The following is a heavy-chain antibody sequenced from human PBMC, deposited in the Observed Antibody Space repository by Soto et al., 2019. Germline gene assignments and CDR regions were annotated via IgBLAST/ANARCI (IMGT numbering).Heavy chain of an antibody. CDR3: ARGIVAAGNIDY. V-gene: IGHV4-59*01. D-gene: IGHD6-13*01. Sequence: QVQLQESGPGLVKPSETLSLTCAVSGGSISSYYWSWIRQPPRKGLEWIGYIYYSGSTNYNPSLKSRVTISVDTSKNQFSLKLSSVTAADTAVYYCARGIVAAGNIDYWGQGTLVTVSS. CDR2: IYYSGST. CDR1: GGSISSYY. J-gene: IGHJ4*02.